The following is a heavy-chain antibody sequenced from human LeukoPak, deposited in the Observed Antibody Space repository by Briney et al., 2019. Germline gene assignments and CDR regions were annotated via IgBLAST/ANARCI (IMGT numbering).Heavy chain of an antibody. D-gene: IGHD3-22*01. CDR1: GFTFSSYW. J-gene: IGHJ6*03. V-gene: IGHV3-7*03. CDR2: VKQDGSVK. CDR3: AKGGSDSSGYYSLYYYYMDV. Sequence: AGGSLRLSCAASGFTFSSYWMSWVRQAPGKGLEWVANVKQDGSVKYYVDSVKGRFTISRDNAKNSLYLQMSSLRAEDTAVYYCAKGGSDSSGYYSLYYYYMDVWGKGTTVTISS.